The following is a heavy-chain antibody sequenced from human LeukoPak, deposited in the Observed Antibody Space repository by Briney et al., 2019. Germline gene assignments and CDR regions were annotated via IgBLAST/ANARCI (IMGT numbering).Heavy chain of an antibody. J-gene: IGHJ4*02. CDR2: IYYSGST. CDR3: ARETTEYYDFWSGYSYFDY. D-gene: IGHD3-3*01. Sequence: SETLSLTCTVSGGSISSSSYYWGWIRQPPGKGLEWIGSIYYSGSTYYNPSLKSRVTISVDTSKNQFSLKLSSVTAADTAVYYCARETTEYYDFWSGYSYFDYWGQGTLVTVSS. CDR1: GGSISSSSYY. V-gene: IGHV4-39*07.